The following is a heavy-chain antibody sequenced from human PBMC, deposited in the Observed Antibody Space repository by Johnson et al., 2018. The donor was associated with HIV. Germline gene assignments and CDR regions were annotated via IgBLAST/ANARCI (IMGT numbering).Heavy chain of an antibody. J-gene: IGHJ3*02. D-gene: IGHD6-6*01. CDR2: ISGSGTNI. CDR3: ARAQLLADDAFNN. Sequence: QVQLVESGGGLVKPGGSLRLSCAASGFSFSDYYMSWIRQAPGKGLAWVSYISGSGTNIYYADSVKGRFTISRDNAKNTLYLQLNSLRVEDTAIYYCARAQLLADDAFNNWGQGTMVTVSS. V-gene: IGHV3-11*04. CDR1: GFSFSDYY.